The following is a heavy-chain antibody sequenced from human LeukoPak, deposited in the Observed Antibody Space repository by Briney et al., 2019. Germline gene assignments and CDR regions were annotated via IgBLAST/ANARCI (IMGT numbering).Heavy chain of an antibody. D-gene: IGHD3-22*01. V-gene: IGHV1-8*01. Sequence: ASVKVSCKASGYNFNNHDINWVRQATGQGLEWLGRMNPNSGNTAYAQKLQGRVTMTWDSSTNTSYLEVIALRSDDTAVYYCAKSSGDYFFDYWGQGTLVTVSS. CDR2: MNPNSGNT. CDR1: GYNFNNHD. J-gene: IGHJ4*02. CDR3: AKSSGDYFFDY.